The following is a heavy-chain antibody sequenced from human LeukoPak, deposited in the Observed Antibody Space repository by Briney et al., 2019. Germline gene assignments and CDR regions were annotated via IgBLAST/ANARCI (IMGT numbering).Heavy chain of an antibody. D-gene: IGHD5-18*01. CDR1: GYSISSGYY. CDR2: IYHSGST. J-gene: IGHJ4*02. CDR3: ASQTGYSYGYV. Sequence: PSETLSLTCTVSGYSISSGYYWGWIRRPPGKGREWIGSIYHSGSTYYNPSLKSRVTISVDTSKNQFSLKLSSVTAADTAVYYCASQTGYSYGYVWGQGTLVTVSS. V-gene: IGHV4-38-2*02.